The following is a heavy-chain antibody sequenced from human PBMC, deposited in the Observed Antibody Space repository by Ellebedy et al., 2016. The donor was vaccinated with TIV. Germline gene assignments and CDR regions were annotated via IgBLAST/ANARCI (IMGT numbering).Heavy chain of an antibody. CDR1: GFTFSNYW. J-gene: IGHJ4*02. V-gene: IGHV3-7*03. CDR3: ARLRLRMTTSPKYYFDY. CDR2: IKEDGSEE. D-gene: IGHD4-17*01. Sequence: PGGSLRLSCAASGFTFSNYWMSWVRQAPGKGLEWVASIKEDGSEEYYVDSVKGRFTISRDNAKNSLCLQMNSLRAEDTAVYYCARLRLRMTTSPKYYFDYWGQGTLVTVSS.